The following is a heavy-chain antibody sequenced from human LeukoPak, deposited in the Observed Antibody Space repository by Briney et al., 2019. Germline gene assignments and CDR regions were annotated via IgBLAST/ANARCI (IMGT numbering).Heavy chain of an antibody. CDR2: IYHSGST. CDR1: GGSISSGGYY. D-gene: IGHD2-2*01. Sequence: SETLSLTCTVSGGSISSGGYYWSWIRQPPGKGLEWIGYIYHSGSTYYNPSLKSRVTISVDRSKNQFSLKLSSVTAADTAVYYCARDGLSNIVVVPAPHYYYYYMDVWGKGTTVTVSS. J-gene: IGHJ6*03. V-gene: IGHV4-30-2*01. CDR3: ARDGLSNIVVVPAPHYYYYYMDV.